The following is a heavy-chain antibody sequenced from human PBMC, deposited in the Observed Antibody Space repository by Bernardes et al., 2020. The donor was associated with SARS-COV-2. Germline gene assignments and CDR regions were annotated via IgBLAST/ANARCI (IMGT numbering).Heavy chain of an antibody. Sequence: GGSLRLSCAASGFTPSNYWMRWVRQAPGKGLEWVANIKPDGSEKYYVDSVKGRFTITRDNAKHSLFLQMNSRRVEDTAVYYCARGNHYGLDVWCQGTTVTVSS. J-gene: IGHJ6*02. CDR1: GFTPSNYW. V-gene: IGHV3-7*01. CDR3: ARGNHYGLDV. CDR2: IKPDGSEK.